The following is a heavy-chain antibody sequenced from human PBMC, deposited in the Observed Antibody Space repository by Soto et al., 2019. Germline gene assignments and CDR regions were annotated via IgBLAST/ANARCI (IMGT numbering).Heavy chain of an antibody. D-gene: IGHD3-10*01. CDR3: ARRITMVRGVTRNYYYNYGMDV. CDR2: INAGNGNT. V-gene: IGHV1-3*01. Sequence: ASVKVSCKASGYTFTSYAMHWVRQAPGQRLEWMGWINAGNGNTKYSQKFQGRVTITRDTSASTAYMELSSLRSEDTAVYYCARRITMVRGVTRNYYYNYGMDVWGQGTTVTVS. CDR1: GYTFTSYA. J-gene: IGHJ6*02.